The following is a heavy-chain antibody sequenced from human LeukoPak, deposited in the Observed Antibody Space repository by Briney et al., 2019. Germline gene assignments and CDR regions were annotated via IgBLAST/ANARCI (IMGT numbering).Heavy chain of an antibody. Sequence: PSETLSLTCTVSDGSISSRTYYWGWIRQPPGKGLEWIGSMYDSGSIYYNPSLKRRATISVDTSKSQFSLKLGSVTAADSAVYYCARQGKGRTFDYWGQGTLVTVS. CDR2: MYDSGSI. CDR1: DGSISSRTYY. D-gene: IGHD1-7*01. V-gene: IGHV4-39*07. CDR3: ARQGKGRTFDY. J-gene: IGHJ4*02.